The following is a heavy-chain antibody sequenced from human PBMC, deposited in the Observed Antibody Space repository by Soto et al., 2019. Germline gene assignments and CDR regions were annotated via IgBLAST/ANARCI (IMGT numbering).Heavy chain of an antibody. CDR2: IYYSGST. J-gene: IGHJ4*02. V-gene: IGHV4-30-4*01. CDR3: AREGVSGGDGYTPGVDY. D-gene: IGHD2-21*01. Sequence: QVQLQESGPGLVKPSQTLSLTCTVSGGSISSGDYYWSWIRQPPGKVLEWIGYIYYSGSTYYNPSLKSRVTISVDTSKNQFSLKLSSVTAADTAVYYCAREGVSGGDGYTPGVDYWGQGTLVTVSS. CDR1: GGSISSGDYY.